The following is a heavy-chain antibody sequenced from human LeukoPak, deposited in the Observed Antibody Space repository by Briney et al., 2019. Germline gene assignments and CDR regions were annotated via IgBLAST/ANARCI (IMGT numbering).Heavy chain of an antibody. CDR1: GGSIRSHY. D-gene: IGHD3-22*01. CDR2: IYYSGST. Sequence: PSETLSLTCTVSGGSIRSHYWSWIRQPPGKGLEWIWYIYYSGSTNYNPSLKSRGTISVDTSKNQFSLKLRSVTPADTAVYYCARDRGDYDSSGYYGYFDYWGQGALVTVSS. J-gene: IGHJ4*02. CDR3: ARDRGDYDSSGYYGYFDY. V-gene: IGHV4-59*11.